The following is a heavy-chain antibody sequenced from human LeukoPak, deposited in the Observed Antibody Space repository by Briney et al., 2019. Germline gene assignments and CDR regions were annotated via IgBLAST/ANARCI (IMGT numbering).Heavy chain of an antibody. CDR1: GFTFSTYG. D-gene: IGHD6-19*01. J-gene: IGHJ4*02. CDR3: AKESDGSGWYYFDY. Sequence: GGSLRLSCAASGFTFSTYGMTWVRQAPGKGLEWVSAISGSGGGTYYADSVKGRFTISRDNSKNTLFLEMNSLRAEDTAVYYCAKESDGSGWYYFDYWGQGTLVTVSS. V-gene: IGHV3-23*01. CDR2: ISGSGGGT.